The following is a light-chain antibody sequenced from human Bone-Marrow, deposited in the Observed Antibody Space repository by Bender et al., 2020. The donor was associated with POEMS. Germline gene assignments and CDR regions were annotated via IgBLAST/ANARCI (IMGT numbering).Light chain of an antibody. J-gene: IGLJ1*01. CDR2: EVT. CDR3: SSYAGSSNYV. Sequence: QSALTQPRSVSGSPGQAVTISCIGTNSDVGLYDYVSWYQQHPGKAPKLMIYEVTKRPSGVPDRFSGSKSGNTASLTVSGLQAEDDADYYCSSYAGSSNYVFGTGTKVTVL. V-gene: IGLV2-8*01. CDR1: NSDVGLYDY.